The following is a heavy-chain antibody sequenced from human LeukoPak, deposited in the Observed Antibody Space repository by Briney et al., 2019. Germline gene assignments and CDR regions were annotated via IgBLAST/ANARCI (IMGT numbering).Heavy chain of an antibody. CDR1: GYTFTSYY. V-gene: IGHV1-46*01. CDR2: INPSGGST. J-gene: IGHJ4*02. Sequence: ASVKVSCKASGYTFTSYYMHWVRQAPGQGLEWMGIINPSGGSTSYAQKFQGRVTMTRDTSTSTVYMELSSLRSEDTAVYYCARDFGVVVTEAYFDCWGQGTLVTVSS. D-gene: IGHD2-21*02. CDR3: ARDFGVVVTEAYFDC.